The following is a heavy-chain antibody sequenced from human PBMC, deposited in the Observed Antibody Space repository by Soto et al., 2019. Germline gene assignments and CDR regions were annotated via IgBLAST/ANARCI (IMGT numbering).Heavy chain of an antibody. CDR2: ISGSGGST. V-gene: IGHV3-23*01. CDR1: GFTFSSYA. Sequence: RLSCAASGFTFSSYAMSWVRQAPGKGLEWVSAISGSGGSTYYADSVKGRFTISRDNSKNTLYLQMNSLRAEDTAVYYCAKVWQNGGNFDYWGQGTLVTVSS. CDR3: AKVWQNGGNFDY. D-gene: IGHD1-26*01. J-gene: IGHJ4*02.